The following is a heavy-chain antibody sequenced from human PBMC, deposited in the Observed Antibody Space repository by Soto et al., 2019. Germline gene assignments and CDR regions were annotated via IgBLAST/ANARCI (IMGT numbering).Heavy chain of an antibody. CDR3: VTGPKYDISIGKGYYFPGMDV. J-gene: IGHJ6*01. CDR2: ILPIFGTT. V-gene: IGHV1-69*06. D-gene: IGHD3-9*01. Sequence: QVQLVQSGAEVKKPGSSVKVSCKASGLIFSSYAISWVRQAPGQGLEWVGGILPIFGTTNYAQRFKGRVTITEDTSTTTTYLDLSSLRSEDTAVYFCVTGPKYDISIGKGYYFPGMDVWGQGTTVTVSS. CDR1: GLIFSSYA.